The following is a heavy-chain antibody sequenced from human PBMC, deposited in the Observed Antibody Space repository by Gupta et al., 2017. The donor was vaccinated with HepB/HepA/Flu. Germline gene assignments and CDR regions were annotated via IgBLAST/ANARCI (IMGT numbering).Heavy chain of an antibody. CDR3: AKSSVLHHLPDY. V-gene: IGHV3-23*01. Sequence: EVQLLESGGGLVQPGGSLRLSCAASGFTFSSYAMSWVRQAPGKGLEWVSAISGSGGSTYYADAVKGRFTISRDNSKNTLYLQMNSLRAEDTAVYYCAKSSVLHHLPDYWGQGTLVTVSS. CDR1: GFTFSSYA. J-gene: IGHJ4*02. D-gene: IGHD6-6*01. CDR2: ISGSGGST.